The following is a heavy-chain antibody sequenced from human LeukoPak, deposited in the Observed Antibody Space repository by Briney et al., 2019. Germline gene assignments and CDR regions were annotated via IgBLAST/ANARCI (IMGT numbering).Heavy chain of an antibody. Sequence: KPSETLSLTCTVSGGSISTYYLSWIRQPAGKGLEWIGRIYPSGSTYNPSLKSRVTMSIDTSTNQLSLKLSSVTAADTAVYYCARGGVVITTPLFYWGQGTLVTVSS. V-gene: IGHV4-4*07. CDR2: IYPSGST. CDR1: GGSISTYY. J-gene: IGHJ4*02. CDR3: ARGGVVITTPLFY. D-gene: IGHD3-22*01.